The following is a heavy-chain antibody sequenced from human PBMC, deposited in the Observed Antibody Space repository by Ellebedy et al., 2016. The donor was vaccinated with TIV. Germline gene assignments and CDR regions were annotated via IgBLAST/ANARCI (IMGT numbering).Heavy chain of an antibody. V-gene: IGHV3-33*08. CDR2: IWYDGSNK. Sequence: PGGSLRLSCAASGFTFSSYGMHWVRQAPGKGLEWVAVIWYDGSNKNYADSVKGRFTISRDNSKNTLYLQMNSLKAEDTAVYYCARDQLRCGGDSYSVPRYYFDYWGQGTLVTVSS. D-gene: IGHD2-21*02. CDR1: GFTFSSYG. CDR3: ARDQLRCGGDSYSVPRYYFDY. J-gene: IGHJ4*02.